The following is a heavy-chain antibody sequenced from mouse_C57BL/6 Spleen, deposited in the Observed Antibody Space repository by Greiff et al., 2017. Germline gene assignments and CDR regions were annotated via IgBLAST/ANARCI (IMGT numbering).Heavy chain of an antibody. D-gene: IGHD2-5*01. CDR2: ISNLAYSI. V-gene: IGHV5-15*01. CDR3: ARQGAYYSNYNYAMDY. CDR1: GFTFSDYG. Sequence: EVQGVESGGGLVQPGGSLKLSCAASGFTFSDYGMAWVRQAPRKGPEWVAFISNLAYSIYYADTVTGPFTISRENAKNTLYLEMSSLRSEDTAMYYCARQGAYYSNYNYAMDYWGQGTSVTVSS. J-gene: IGHJ4*01.